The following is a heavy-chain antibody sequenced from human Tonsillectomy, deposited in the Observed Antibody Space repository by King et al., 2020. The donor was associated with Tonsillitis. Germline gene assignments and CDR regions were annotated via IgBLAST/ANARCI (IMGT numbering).Heavy chain of an antibody. CDR1: GYTFTGYY. J-gene: IGHJ4*02. CDR2: INPNSVGT. CDR3: ARARGGSYLFAY. D-gene: IGHD1-26*01. V-gene: IGHV1-2*02. Sequence: QLVQSGAEVKKPGASVKVSCKASGYTFTGYYIHWVRQAPGQGLEWMGWINPNSVGTDNAQKFQGRVTMTRDTFITTAYMDLSRLRSDDTALYYCARARGGSYLFAYWGQGTLVTVSS.